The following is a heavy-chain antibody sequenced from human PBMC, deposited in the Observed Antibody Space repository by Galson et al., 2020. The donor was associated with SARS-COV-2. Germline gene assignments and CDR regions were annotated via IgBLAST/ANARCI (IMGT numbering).Heavy chain of an antibody. CDR1: GFPFSTYS. Sequence: GESLKFSCAASGFPFSTYSMNWVRLAPGKGLEWVSSISTSSSYTYYVDSVKGRFSISRDNPRNSLYLQMNSLRAEDTAVYYCARDEGIRGYNYGRLYYGMDVWGQGTTVTVSS. J-gene: IGHJ6*02. CDR2: ISTSSSYT. D-gene: IGHD5-18*01. V-gene: IGHV3-21*01. CDR3: ARDEGIRGYNYGRLYYGMDV.